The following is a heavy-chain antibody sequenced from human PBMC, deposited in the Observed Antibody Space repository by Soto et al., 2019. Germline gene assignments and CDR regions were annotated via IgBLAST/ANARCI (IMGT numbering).Heavy chain of an antibody. Sequence: ASVKVSCKASGYTFTSYGISWVRQAPGQGLEWMGWISAYNGNTNYAQKLQGRVTMTTDTSTSTAYMELRSLRSDDTAVYYCARAGLVHKEWLRRYAFDYWGQGTLVTVSS. CDR2: ISAYNGNT. V-gene: IGHV1-18*01. CDR3: ARAGLVHKEWLRRYAFDY. CDR1: GYTFTSYG. J-gene: IGHJ4*02. D-gene: IGHD5-12*01.